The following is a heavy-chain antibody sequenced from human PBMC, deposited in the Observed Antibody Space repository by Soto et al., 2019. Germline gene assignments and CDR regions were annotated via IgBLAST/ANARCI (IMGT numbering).Heavy chain of an antibody. CDR2: IYYSGST. CDR1: GGSISSYY. CDR3: ARLSSSSFHPYFDY. D-gene: IGHD6-6*01. J-gene: IGHJ4*02. V-gene: IGHV4-59*01. Sequence: SDTLSLTCTVSGGSISSYYWSWIRQPPGKGLEWIGYIYYSGSTNYNPSLKSRVTISVDTSKNQFSLKLSSVTAADTAVYYCARLSSSSFHPYFDYWGQGTLVTVSS.